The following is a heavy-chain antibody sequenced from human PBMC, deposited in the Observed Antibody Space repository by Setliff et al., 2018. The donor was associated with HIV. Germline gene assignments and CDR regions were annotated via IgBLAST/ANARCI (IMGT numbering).Heavy chain of an antibody. CDR3: AKDFGYSSGWYLVSGTFDI. CDR2: IQYDGTNK. Sequence: SCVTAGFTFSNYGMHWVRQAPGKGLEWVAFIQYDGTNKYYTDSLKGRFTISRDNSKNTLYLQMKSLRPEDAAVYYCAKDFGYSSGWYLVSGTFDIWGQGTMVTVSS. J-gene: IGHJ3*02. V-gene: IGHV3-30*02. D-gene: IGHD6-19*01. CDR1: GFTFSNYG.